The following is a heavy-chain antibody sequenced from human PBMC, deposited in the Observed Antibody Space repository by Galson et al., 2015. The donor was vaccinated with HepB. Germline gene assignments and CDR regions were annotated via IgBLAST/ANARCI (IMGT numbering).Heavy chain of an antibody. J-gene: IGHJ5*02. D-gene: IGHD4-17*01. CDR1: GFTFSSYT. CDR3: ARDGDYLSYRPHWFDP. CDR2: ISSTGTTM. V-gene: IGHV3-48*01. Sequence: SLRLSCAASGFTFSSYTMNWVRQAPGKGLESVSYISSTGTTMYYADSAKGRFTISRDNAQNSLYLQMNSLRAEDTAVYYCARDGDYLSYRPHWFDPWGQGTLVTVSS.